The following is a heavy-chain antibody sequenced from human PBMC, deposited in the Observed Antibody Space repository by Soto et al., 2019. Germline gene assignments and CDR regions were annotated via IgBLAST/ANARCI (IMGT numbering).Heavy chain of an antibody. V-gene: IGHV1-69*02. CDR3: ARDYGDYYGFDY. J-gene: IGHJ4*02. D-gene: IGHD4-17*01. CDR1: GGTFSSYT. Sequence: QVQLVQSGAEVKKPGSSVKVSCKASGGTFSSYTISWVRQAPGQGLEWMGRIIPILGIANYAQKFQGRVTITVDKSTSTAYMELSSLRSEDTAVYYCARDYGDYYGFDYWGQGTLVTVSS. CDR2: IIPILGIA.